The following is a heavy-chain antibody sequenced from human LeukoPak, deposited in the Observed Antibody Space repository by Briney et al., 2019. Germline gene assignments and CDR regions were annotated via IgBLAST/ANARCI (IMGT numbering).Heavy chain of an antibody. V-gene: IGHV3-30*04. CDR2: IASDGSYR. Sequence: PGGSLRLSCEGSGFVFSIYAIHWIRQSPARGLEWVAVIASDGSYRDYAHTLKDRFTISRDNSKNTVYLDVTSLAPEYAAVYYCARDTGSYGMDVWGQGTTVTASS. CDR3: ARDTGSYGMDV. J-gene: IGHJ6*02. D-gene: IGHD4-17*01. CDR1: GFVFSIYA.